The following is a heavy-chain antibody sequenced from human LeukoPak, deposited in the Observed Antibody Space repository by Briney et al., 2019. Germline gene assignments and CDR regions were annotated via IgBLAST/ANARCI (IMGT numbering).Heavy chain of an antibody. V-gene: IGHV4-31*02. CDR1: GGSISSGGYY. J-gene: IGHJ4*02. Sequence: SETLSLTWTVSGGSISSGGYYWSWIRQRPGKGLEWIGYIYYSGSTYYNPSLKSRVTISVDTSKNQFSLKLSSVTAADTAVYYCASSHRGSFDYWGQGTLVTVSS. D-gene: IGHD3-10*01. CDR2: IYYSGST. CDR3: ASSHRGSFDY.